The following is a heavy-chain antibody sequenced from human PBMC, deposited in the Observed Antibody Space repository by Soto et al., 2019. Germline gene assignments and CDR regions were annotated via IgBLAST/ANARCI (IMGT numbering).Heavy chain of an antibody. CDR1: GYTFINYY. Sequence: ASLKVSCKASGYTFINYYIHWVRQAPGQGLEWMGIINPNGGNTTYAQNFHGRVTMTRDTSTNTAYMELNSLTSEDTAVYYCARSDWFGNRLDPWGQGTLFTVSS. V-gene: IGHV1-46*01. J-gene: IGHJ5*02. CDR3: ARSDWFGNRLDP. D-gene: IGHD3-9*01. CDR2: INPNGGNT.